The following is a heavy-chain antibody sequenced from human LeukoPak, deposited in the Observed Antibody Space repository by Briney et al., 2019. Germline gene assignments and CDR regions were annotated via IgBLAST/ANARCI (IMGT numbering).Heavy chain of an antibody. CDR1: GYTFTGYY. CDR3: ARVPIFGVVRAFDI. J-gene: IGHJ3*02. V-gene: IGHV1-2*02. Sequence: ASVKVSCKASGYTFTGYYMHWVRQAPGQGLEWMGWINPNSGGTNYAQKFQGRVTMTRDTSISTAYMELSRLRSEDTAVYYCARVPIFGVVRAFDIWGQGTMVTVSS. CDR2: INPNSGGT. D-gene: IGHD3-3*01.